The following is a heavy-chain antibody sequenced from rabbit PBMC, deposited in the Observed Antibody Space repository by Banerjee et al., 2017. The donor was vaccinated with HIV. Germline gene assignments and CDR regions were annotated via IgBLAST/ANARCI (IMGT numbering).Heavy chain of an antibody. V-gene: IGHV1S45*01. J-gene: IGHJ4*01. CDR2: INTISGDT. D-gene: IGHD7-1*01. Sequence: QQQLEESGGGLVQPGGSLKLSCKASGIDFSSTYWICWVRQAPGKGLEWIACINTISGDTVYATWAKGRFTISKTSSTTVTLQMTSLTAADTATYFCARAYAGYAAYGFNFNLWGPGTLVTVS. CDR1: GIDFSSTYW. CDR3: ARAYAGYAAYGFNFNL.